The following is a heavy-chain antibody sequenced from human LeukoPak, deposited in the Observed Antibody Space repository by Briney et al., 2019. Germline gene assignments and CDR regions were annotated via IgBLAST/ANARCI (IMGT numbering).Heavy chain of an antibody. CDR3: VRDWDHFDFDS. CDR2: IKGDGSHT. J-gene: IGHJ5*01. CDR1: GFTFSNYW. D-gene: IGHD3-9*01. Sequence: GGSLGLSCAASGFTFSNYWMHWVRQAPGKGLVWVSRIKGDGSHTIYADSVKGRFTISRDNAKNTLYLRMKSLRAEDTAVYYCVRDWDHFDFDSWGQGTLVTVSS. V-gene: IGHV3-74*01.